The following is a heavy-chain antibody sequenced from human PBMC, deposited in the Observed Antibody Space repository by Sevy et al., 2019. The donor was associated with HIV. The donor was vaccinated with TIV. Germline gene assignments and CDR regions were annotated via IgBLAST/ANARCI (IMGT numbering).Heavy chain of an antibody. Sequence: GGSLRLSCAASGFTVSSNYMSWVRQAPGKGLEWVSVIYSGGSTYYADSVKGRFTISRDNSKNTLYLPMNSLRAEDTAVYYCAREGYSGYDRAYYYYYGMDVWGQGTTVTVSS. CDR1: GFTVSSNY. CDR2: IYSGGST. D-gene: IGHD5-12*01. J-gene: IGHJ6*02. V-gene: IGHV3-53*01. CDR3: AREGYSGYDRAYYYYYGMDV.